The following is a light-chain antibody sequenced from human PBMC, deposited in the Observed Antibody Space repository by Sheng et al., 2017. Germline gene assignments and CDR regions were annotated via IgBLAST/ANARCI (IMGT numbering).Light chain of an antibody. J-gene: IGLJ3*02. Sequence: QSVLTQPPSVSGAPGQRVTISCTGTSSNIGARYDVHWYQQLPGTAPKVLIYINNNRPSGVPDRFSGSKSGTSASLAITGLQAEDEADYYCQSYDSSLSAVVFGGGTKLTVL. CDR3: QSYDSSLSAVV. CDR1: SSNIGARYD. V-gene: IGLV1-40*01. CDR2: INN.